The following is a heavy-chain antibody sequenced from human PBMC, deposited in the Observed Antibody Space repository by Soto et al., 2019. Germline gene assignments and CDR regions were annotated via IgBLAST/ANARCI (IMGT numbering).Heavy chain of an antibody. CDR1: GGSIRSGSHY. V-gene: IGHV4-31*03. CDR3: AREGGDGIDY. Sequence: SETLSLTCTVSGGSIRSGSHYWSWIRQHPGKGLEWIGYIYYSGSTYYNPSLKSRITISISTSTNQFSLKLTSVTAADTAVYYCAREGGDGIDYWGQGTLVTVSS. J-gene: IGHJ4*02. CDR2: IYYSGST. D-gene: IGHD3-16*01.